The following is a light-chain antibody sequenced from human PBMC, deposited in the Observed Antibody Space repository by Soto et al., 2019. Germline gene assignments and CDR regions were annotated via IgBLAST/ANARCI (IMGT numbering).Light chain of an antibody. CDR1: GGHSTYL. V-gene: IGLV4-60*02. Sequence: QPVLTQSSSASASLGSSVKLTCTLSGGHSTYLIAWHHQQPGMAPRYLMKLQGSGLYNKGSGIPERFSGPSSGADRYHTIANLQYEDEADYYRATWETNVVVFGGGTELTVL. CDR3: ATWETNVVV. J-gene: IGLJ2*01. CDR2: LQGSGLY.